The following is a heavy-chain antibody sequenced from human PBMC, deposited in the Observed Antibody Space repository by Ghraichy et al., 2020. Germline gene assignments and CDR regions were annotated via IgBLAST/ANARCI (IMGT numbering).Heavy chain of an antibody. D-gene: IGHD3-10*01. CDR2: VHYSKGT. Sequence: SETLSLTCTDFDGSISSYYWAWIRQPPGKGLEWVGYVHYSKGTDYNPSLKSRVTLSVDTSKNQFSLILNSVTAADTAVYYCARLGLLPWYFDVWGRGTLVTVSS. J-gene: IGHJ2*01. CDR3: ARLGLLPWYFDV. CDR1: DGSISSYY. V-gene: IGHV4-59*08.